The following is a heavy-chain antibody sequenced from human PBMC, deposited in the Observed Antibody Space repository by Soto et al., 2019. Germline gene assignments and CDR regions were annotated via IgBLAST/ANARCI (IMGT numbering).Heavy chain of an antibody. CDR1: GFTFSSYW. J-gene: IGHJ4*02. V-gene: IGHV3-74*01. CDR2: INSDGNST. Sequence: EVQLVESGGGLVQPGGSLRLSCAASGFTFSSYWMHWVRQAPGKGLVWVSRINSDGNSTSYADSVKGRFTISRDNAKNTLYLQMNSLRAEDTAVYYCASIRGYSYGSFDYWGQGTLVTVSS. D-gene: IGHD5-18*01. CDR3: ASIRGYSYGSFDY.